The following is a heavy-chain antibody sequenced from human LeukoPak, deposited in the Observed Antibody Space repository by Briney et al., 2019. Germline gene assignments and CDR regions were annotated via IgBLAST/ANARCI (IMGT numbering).Heavy chain of an antibody. V-gene: IGHV1-8*03. D-gene: IGHD6-13*01. Sequence: GASVKVSCKASGYTFTSYNINWVRQATGQGLEWMGWMNPNSGNTGYAQKFQGRVTITRNTSISTAYMELSSLRSEDTAVYYCARGAALGQTRDYWGQGTLVTVSS. CDR3: ARGAALGQTRDY. CDR1: GYTFTSYN. J-gene: IGHJ4*02. CDR2: MNPNSGNT.